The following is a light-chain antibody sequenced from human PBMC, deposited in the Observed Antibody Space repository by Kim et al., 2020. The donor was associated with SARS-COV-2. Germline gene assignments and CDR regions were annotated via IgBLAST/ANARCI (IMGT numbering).Light chain of an antibody. CDR1: QSVSSN. CDR2: GAS. V-gene: IGKV3-15*01. J-gene: IGKJ4*01. Sequence: EIVMTQSPATLSVSPGERATLSCRASQSVSSNLAWYQQKPGQAPRLLIYGASTRATGIPARFSGSGSGTEFTLTISSLQSEDFAVYYCQQHNNWPRTFGGGTKVDIK. CDR3: QQHNNWPRT.